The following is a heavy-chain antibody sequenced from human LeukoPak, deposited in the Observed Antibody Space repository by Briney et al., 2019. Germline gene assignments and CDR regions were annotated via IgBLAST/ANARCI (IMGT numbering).Heavy chain of an antibody. Sequence: SETLSLTCTASGGSISSYCWSWIRQPPGKGLEWIGYIYYSGSTNYNPSLKSRVTISVDTSKNQFSLKLRYVTAADTAVYYCARTLEGLWIVDYWGQGTLVTVSS. CDR2: IYYSGST. V-gene: IGHV4-59*01. J-gene: IGHJ4*02. D-gene: IGHD3-10*01. CDR1: GGSISSYC. CDR3: ARTLEGLWIVDY.